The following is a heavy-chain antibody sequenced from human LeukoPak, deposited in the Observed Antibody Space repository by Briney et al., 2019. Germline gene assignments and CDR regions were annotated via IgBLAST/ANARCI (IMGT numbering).Heavy chain of an antibody. Sequence: ASVKVSCKASGYTFTSYDISWVRQAPGQGLEWMGWISAYNGNTNYAQKLQGRVTMTTDTSTSTAYMELRSLRSDDTAVYYCARDGEYCSGGSCYAVDYWGQGTLVTVSS. V-gene: IGHV1-18*01. CDR2: ISAYNGNT. CDR1: GYTFTSYD. J-gene: IGHJ4*02. CDR3: ARDGEYCSGGSCYAVDY. D-gene: IGHD2-15*01.